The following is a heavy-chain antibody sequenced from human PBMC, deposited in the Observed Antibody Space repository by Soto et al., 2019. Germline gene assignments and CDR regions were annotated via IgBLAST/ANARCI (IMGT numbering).Heavy chain of an antibody. Sequence: PVGSLSFSYSTSGFTCSTYAMNWVSQAPGKGLEGVSALSGSGGTTYYADSVRGRFTISRHNSKNTLFLQMSSLRAEDTALYYCAKQRAGYGSGSDTFYFDFWGQGT. D-gene: IGHD3-10*01. V-gene: IGHV3-23*01. CDR2: LSGSGGTT. CDR1: GFTCSTYA. J-gene: IGHJ4*02. CDR3: AKQRAGYGSGSDTFYFDF.